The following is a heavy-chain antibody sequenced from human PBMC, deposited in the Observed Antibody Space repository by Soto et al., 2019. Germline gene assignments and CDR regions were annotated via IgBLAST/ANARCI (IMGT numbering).Heavy chain of an antibody. CDR1: RFAFSSYA. D-gene: IGHD4-17*01. CDR3: AKGTTVTPGRYGDL. CDR2: ISYAGGYE. Sequence: QVQLVESGGGVVQPGKSLRLSCTASRFAFSSYAMHWVRQAPGKGLEWVAVISYAGGYENYADSVKGRFTVSRDNSKNTLWLQMNSLRAEDTDLYYCAKGTTVTPGRYGDLWGQGTLVTVSS. V-gene: IGHV3-30*18. J-gene: IGHJ2*01.